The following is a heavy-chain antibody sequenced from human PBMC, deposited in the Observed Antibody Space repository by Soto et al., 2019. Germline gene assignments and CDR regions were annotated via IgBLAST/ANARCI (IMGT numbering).Heavy chain of an antibody. D-gene: IGHD5-18*01. J-gene: IGHJ4*02. V-gene: IGHV4-31*03. Sequence: SETLSLTCTVSGGSISSGGYYWSWIRQHPGKGLEWIGYIYYSGSSYYNPSLKSRVTISVDTSKNQFSLKMSSVTAADAAVYYWARGAMAYGSVDYWGQGTLVTVSS. CDR2: IYYSGSS. CDR1: GGSISSGGYY. CDR3: ARGAMAYGSVDY.